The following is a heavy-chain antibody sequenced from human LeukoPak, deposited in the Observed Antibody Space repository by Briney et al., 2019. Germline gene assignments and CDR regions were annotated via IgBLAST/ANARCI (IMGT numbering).Heavy chain of an antibody. CDR1: SGSISSSNYC. J-gene: IGHJ4*01. Sequence: SQTLSLTCTVSSGSISSSNYCWSWIRRSPGKGLEWIGYLYYSGHTDYNPSLRGRVTMSVDTSKNQFSLHLNSVTAADTAVYFCARDRPFVRAEVWGQGTLVTVSS. D-gene: IGHD3-10*01. V-gene: IGHV4-61*01. CDR2: LYYSGHT. CDR3: ARDRPFVRAEV.